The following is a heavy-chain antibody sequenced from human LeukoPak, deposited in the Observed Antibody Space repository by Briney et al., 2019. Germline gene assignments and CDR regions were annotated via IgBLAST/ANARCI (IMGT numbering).Heavy chain of an antibody. J-gene: IGHJ4*02. CDR1: GFTYSSYW. V-gene: IGHV3-74*01. D-gene: IGHD4-17*01. Sequence: PGGSLRLTCAASGFTYSSYWMHWVRQAPGKGLVLVARIKGDGSYTFYADSVKGRFTISRDNAKNTLYLQMNSLRAEDTAVYYCASQGDYAYGDYNWGQGTLVTVSS. CDR2: IKGDGSYT. CDR3: ASQGDYAYGDYN.